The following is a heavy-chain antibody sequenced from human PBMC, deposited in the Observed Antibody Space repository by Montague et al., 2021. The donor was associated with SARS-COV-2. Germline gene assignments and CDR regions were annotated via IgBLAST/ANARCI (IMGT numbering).Heavy chain of an antibody. CDR2: PYYRSEWYS. CDR1: GDSVSTHSGT. CDR3: ARAERGSCGDGNCYQYFFNY. V-gene: IGHV6-1*01. D-gene: IGHD2-15*01. Sequence: CAISGDSVSTHSGTWNWVRLSPPRRLERLGRPYYRSEWYSDYSVSVKSRISINTDTSKNQFSLQLNSVTPEDTAVYYCARAERGSCGDGNCYQYFFNYWGQGTLVTVSS. J-gene: IGHJ4*02.